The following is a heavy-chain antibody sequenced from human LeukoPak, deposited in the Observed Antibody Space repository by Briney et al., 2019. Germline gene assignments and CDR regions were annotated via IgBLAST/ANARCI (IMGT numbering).Heavy chain of an antibody. D-gene: IGHD5-12*01. CDR1: VGTFCSYA. V-gene: IGHV1-69*05. CDR2: IIPIFGTA. CDR3: ARVGGAYDSDGGY. Sequence: SVKVSCKASVGTFCSYAISWVRQAPRQGLEWMGGIIPIFGTANYAQKFQGRVTMTTDTSTNTVYMELSSLRSEDTAVYYCARVGGAYDSDGGYWGQGTLVAVSS. J-gene: IGHJ4*02.